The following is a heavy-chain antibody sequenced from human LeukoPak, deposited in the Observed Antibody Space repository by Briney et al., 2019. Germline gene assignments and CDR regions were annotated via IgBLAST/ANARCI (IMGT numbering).Heavy chain of an antibody. Sequence: SETLSLTCTVSGYSISSGYYWGWIRQPPGKGLEWIGSIYHSGSTYYNPSLKSRVTISVDTSKNQFSLKLSSVTAADSAVYYCARDGTYYYGSGIPGYYYGMDVWGQGTTVTVSS. CDR3: ARDGTYYYGSGIPGYYYGMDV. V-gene: IGHV4-38-2*02. D-gene: IGHD3-10*01. CDR2: IYHSGST. CDR1: GYSISSGYY. J-gene: IGHJ6*02.